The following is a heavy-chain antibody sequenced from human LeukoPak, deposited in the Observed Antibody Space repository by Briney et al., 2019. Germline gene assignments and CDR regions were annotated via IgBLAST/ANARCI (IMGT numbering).Heavy chain of an antibody. V-gene: IGHV3-21*01. CDR1: GFTFSSYS. CDR3: ARGLGEYGDY. J-gene: IGHJ4*02. D-gene: IGHD3-16*01. CDR2: ISSSSSYI. Sequence: PGGSLRLSCAASGFTFSSYSMNWVRQAPGKGLEWVSSISSSSSYIYYADSLKGRFTISRDNAKNSLYLQMNSLRAEDTAVYYCARGLGEYGDYWGQGTLVTVSS.